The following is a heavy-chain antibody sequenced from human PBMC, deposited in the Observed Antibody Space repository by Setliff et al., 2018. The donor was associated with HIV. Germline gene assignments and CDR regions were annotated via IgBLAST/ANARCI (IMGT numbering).Heavy chain of an antibody. D-gene: IGHD1-1*01. Sequence: PSETLSLTCTVSGGSISSGGYYWSWIRQHPGKGLEWIGYIYYSGSTYYNPSLKSRVTISVDTSKIQFSLKLSSVTAADTAVYYWARDGRLERGRSYAFDIWGQGTMVTVSS. V-gene: IGHV4-31*03. CDR3: ARDGRLERGRSYAFDI. CDR2: IYYSGST. CDR1: GGSISSGGYY. J-gene: IGHJ3*02.